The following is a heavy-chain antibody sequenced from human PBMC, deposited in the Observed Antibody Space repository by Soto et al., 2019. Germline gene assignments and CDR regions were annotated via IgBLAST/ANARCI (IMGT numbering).Heavy chain of an antibody. CDR2: INHSGST. CDR1: GGSFRGYY. V-gene: IGHV4-34*01. J-gene: IGHJ3*01. Sequence: QVQLQRWGAGLLRPSETLSLTCAVSGGSFRGYYWTWLRQSPGRGLEWIGEINHSGSTNSNPSLKSRLTISVDTSKTQFSMNLTSVTAADAAVYYCVRGRGFMSRNALDLWGQGTRVIVSS. CDR3: VRGRGFMSRNALDL.